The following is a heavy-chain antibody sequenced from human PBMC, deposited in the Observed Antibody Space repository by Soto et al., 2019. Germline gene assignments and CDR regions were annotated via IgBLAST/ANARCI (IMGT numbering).Heavy chain of an antibody. CDR3: ARDGVGATTYFGYFDY. CDR2: IRYDGSNE. V-gene: IGHV3-33*01. Sequence: QVQLVESGGGVVQPGRSLRLSCAASGFSFGGYVMHWVRQAPGKGLEWVAVIRYDGSNEYYADSAKGRFTISRDNSKNTLYLQMNSLRAEDTAVYYCARDGVGATTYFGYFDYWGQGTLVTVSS. CDR1: GFSFGGYV. J-gene: IGHJ4*02. D-gene: IGHD1-26*01.